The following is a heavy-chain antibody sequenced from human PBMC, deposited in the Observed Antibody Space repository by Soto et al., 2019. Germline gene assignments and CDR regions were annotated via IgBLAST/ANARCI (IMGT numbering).Heavy chain of an antibody. CDR1: GFTFSIYG. Sequence: PGGSLRLSCAASGFTFSIYGMHWVRQAPGKGLEWVAVIWYDGSNKYYADSVKGRFTISRDNSKNTLYLQMNSLRAEDTAVYYCARDGDTNAFDIWGQGTMVTVSS. CDR2: IWYDGSNK. V-gene: IGHV3-33*01. D-gene: IGHD7-27*01. CDR3: ARDGDTNAFDI. J-gene: IGHJ3*02.